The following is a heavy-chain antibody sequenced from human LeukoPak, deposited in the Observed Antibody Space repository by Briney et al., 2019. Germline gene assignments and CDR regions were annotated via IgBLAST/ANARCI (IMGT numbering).Heavy chain of an antibody. CDR3: ARIDYRGNEAAFDY. Sequence: SETLSLTCTVSGGSISSYYWSWIRQPPGKGLEWIGYIYYSGSTNYNPSLKSRVTISVDTSKNQFSLKLSSVTAADTAVYYCARIDYRGNEAAFDYWGQGTLVTVSS. D-gene: IGHD4-23*01. CDR2: IYYSGST. V-gene: IGHV4-59*01. CDR1: GGSISSYY. J-gene: IGHJ4*02.